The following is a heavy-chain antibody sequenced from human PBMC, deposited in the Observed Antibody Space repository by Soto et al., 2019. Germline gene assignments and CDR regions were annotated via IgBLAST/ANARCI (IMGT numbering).Heavy chain of an antibody. V-gene: IGHV4-34*01. CDR1: GGSFSGYY. D-gene: IGHD2-2*01. Sequence: SETLSLTCAVYGGSFSGYYWSWIRQPPGKGLEWIGEINHSGSTNYNPSLKSRVTISVDTSKNQFSLKLSSVTAADTAVYYCARGERVSDIVVVPAAKGYYGMDVWGQGTTVTVSS. CDR2: INHSGST. J-gene: IGHJ6*02. CDR3: ARGERVSDIVVVPAAKGYYGMDV.